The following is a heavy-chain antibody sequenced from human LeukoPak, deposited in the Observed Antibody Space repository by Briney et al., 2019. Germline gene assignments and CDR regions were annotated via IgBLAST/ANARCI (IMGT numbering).Heavy chain of an antibody. D-gene: IGHD2-21*02. V-gene: IGHV4-34*01. Sequence: PSETLSLTCAVYGGSFSGYYWSWIRQPPGKGLEWIGEINHSGSTNYNPSLKSRVTISVDTSKNQFSLKLSSVTAADTAVYYCASTSPFLFESLQMDVWGKGTTVTVSS. CDR3: ASTSPFLFESLQMDV. CDR1: GGSFSGYY. J-gene: IGHJ6*04. CDR2: INHSGST.